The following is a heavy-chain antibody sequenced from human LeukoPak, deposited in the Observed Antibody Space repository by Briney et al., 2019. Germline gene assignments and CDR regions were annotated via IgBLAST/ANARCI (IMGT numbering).Heavy chain of an antibody. V-gene: IGHV1-24*01. CDR1: GYTLTELS. CDR2: FDPEDGET. CDR3: ATTNPYNWNYAWAFDY. Sequence: GASVKVSCKVSGYTLTELSMHWVRQAPGKGPEWMGGFDPEDGETIYAQKFQGRVTMTEDTSTDTAYMELSSLRSEDTAVYYCATTNPYNWNYAWAFDYWGQGTLVTVSS. J-gene: IGHJ4*02. D-gene: IGHD1-7*01.